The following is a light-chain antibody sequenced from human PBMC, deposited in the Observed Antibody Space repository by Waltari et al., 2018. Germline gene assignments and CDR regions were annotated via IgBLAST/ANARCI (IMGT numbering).Light chain of an antibody. CDR1: QSISSY. CDR2: AAS. CDR3: QQSYSTPPT. V-gene: IGKV1-39*01. J-gene: IGKJ5*01. Sequence: DIQMTQSPSSLSASVGDRVTITCRASQSISSYLNWYQQKPGKVPKFLISAASSLQSGVPSRFSGSGSGTDFTLTISSLQPEDFATYYCQQSYSTPPTFGQGTRLETK.